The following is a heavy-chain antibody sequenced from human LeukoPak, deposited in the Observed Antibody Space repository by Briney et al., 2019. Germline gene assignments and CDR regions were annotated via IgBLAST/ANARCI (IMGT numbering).Heavy chain of an antibody. CDR1: GGSFSSYY. CDR2: THYSGST. J-gene: IGHJ4*02. Sequence: SETLSLTCAVYGGSFSSYYWSWIRQPPGKGLEWIGYTHYSGSTKYNPSLKSRLTISVDSSKNQFSLRLSSVTAADTAVYFCARGAAGTGAADYWGQGTLVTVSS. V-gene: IGHV4-59*01. CDR3: ARGAAGTGAADY. D-gene: IGHD6-13*01.